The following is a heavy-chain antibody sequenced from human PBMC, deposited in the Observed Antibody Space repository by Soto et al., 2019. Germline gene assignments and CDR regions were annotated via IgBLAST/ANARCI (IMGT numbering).Heavy chain of an antibody. CDR2: ISSYSGIT. Sequence: QVQLVQSGPEVTKPGASVKVSCKASGYTFTNYGISWVRQAPGQGLEWMGGISSYSGITNYAQQFQGRVTMTTDYSTSTAYMELRSLRSDDTAVYYCARDRKYSNYWFDPWGQGTLVTVSS. CDR1: GYTFTNYG. CDR3: ARDRKYSNYWFDP. D-gene: IGHD6-6*01. V-gene: IGHV1-18*01. J-gene: IGHJ5*02.